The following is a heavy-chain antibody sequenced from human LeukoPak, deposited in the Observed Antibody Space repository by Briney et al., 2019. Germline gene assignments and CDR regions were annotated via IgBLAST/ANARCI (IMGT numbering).Heavy chain of an antibody. CDR2: IKNDGTVK. D-gene: IGHD2-15*01. Sequence: GGSLRLSCAASGFTFSSYAMSWVRQAPGKGLEWVANIKNDGTVKNYVDSVKGRFTIARDNGKHSLYLQMTSLRAEDMAVYYCAKDICSGGSCYPGAFDIWGQGTMVTVSS. V-gene: IGHV3-7*01. CDR3: AKDICSGGSCYPGAFDI. J-gene: IGHJ3*02. CDR1: GFTFSSYA.